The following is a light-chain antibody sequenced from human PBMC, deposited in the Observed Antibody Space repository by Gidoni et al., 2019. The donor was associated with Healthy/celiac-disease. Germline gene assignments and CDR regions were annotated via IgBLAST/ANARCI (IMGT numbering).Light chain of an antibody. J-gene: IGKJ5*01. V-gene: IGKV3-20*01. CDR2: GAS. CDR3: QQYGSSPPIP. Sequence: EIVLTQSPGTLSLSTGERATLSCRASQSVSSSYLAWYQQKPGHAPRLLIYGASSSATGIPDRFSGSGSGTEFTLTISRLEPEDFAVDYCQQYGSSPPIPFGQGTRLEIK. CDR1: QSVSSSY.